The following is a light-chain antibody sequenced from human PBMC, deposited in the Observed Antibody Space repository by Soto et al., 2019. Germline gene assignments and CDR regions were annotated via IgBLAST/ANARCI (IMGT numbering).Light chain of an antibody. V-gene: IGLV1-44*01. CDR3: AAWDDSLNVYV. CDR1: SSNIGSNT. CDR2: RNN. Sequence: QPVLTQPPSASETPGQRVTISCSGSSSNIGSNTVNWYQQLPGTAPKLLIYRNNQRPSGVPDRFSGSKSGTSASLAISGLQSEDEADYYCAAWDDSLNVYVFGTGTKVTVL. J-gene: IGLJ1*01.